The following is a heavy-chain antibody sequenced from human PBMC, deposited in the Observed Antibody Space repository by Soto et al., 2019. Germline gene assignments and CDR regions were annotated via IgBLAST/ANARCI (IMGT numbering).Heavy chain of an antibody. CDR2: IIPISGTA. CDR1: GGTFSSYA. Sequence: QVQLVQSGAEVKKPGSSVKVSCKASGGTFSSYAISWVRQAPGQGLEWMGGIIPISGTANYAQKFHGRVTITADESTSTAYMELSSRRSEDTAVYYCARSQGSSTSLEIYYYYYYGMDVWGQGTTVTVSS. J-gene: IGHJ6*02. V-gene: IGHV1-69*01. CDR3: ARSQGSSTSLEIYYYYYYGMDV. D-gene: IGHD2-2*01.